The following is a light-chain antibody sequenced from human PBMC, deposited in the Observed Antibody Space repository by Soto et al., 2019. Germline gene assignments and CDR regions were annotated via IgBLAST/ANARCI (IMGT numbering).Light chain of an antibody. V-gene: IGLV2-18*02. CDR2: DVT. CDR1: SSDVGSYNR. CDR3: NSYTTSSTYV. Sequence: QAVLTQPASVSGSPGQSITIACTGTSSDVGSYNRVSWYQQAPCTAPKLIIHDVTNRPSGVPDRFSGSKSGNTASLTISGLQTEDEADYYCNSYTTSSTYVFGTGTKVTVL. J-gene: IGLJ1*01.